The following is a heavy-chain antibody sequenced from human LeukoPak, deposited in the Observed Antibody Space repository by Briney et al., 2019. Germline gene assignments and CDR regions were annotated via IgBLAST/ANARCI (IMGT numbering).Heavy chain of an antibody. Sequence: GASVKVSCKASGYTFTGYYMHWVRQAPGQGLEWMGWINPNSGGTNYAQKFQGRVTMTRDTSISTAYMELSRLRSDDTAVYYCARVALGDWAGGNYFDYWGQGTLVTVSS. CDR3: ARVALGDWAGGNYFDY. D-gene: IGHD3-16*01. CDR2: INPNSGGT. CDR1: GYTFTGYY. J-gene: IGHJ4*02. V-gene: IGHV1-2*02.